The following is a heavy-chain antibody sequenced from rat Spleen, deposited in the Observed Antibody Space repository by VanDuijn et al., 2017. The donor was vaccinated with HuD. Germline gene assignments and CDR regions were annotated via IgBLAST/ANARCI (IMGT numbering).Heavy chain of an antibody. V-gene: IGHV5-20*01. D-gene: IGHD2-5*01. CDR2: ISYDGDST. Sequence: EVQLEESGGGLVQPGRSMKLSCAASGFTFSNFDMAWVRQTPTKGLEWVASISYDGDSTYYRDSVKGRFTISRDTAQNTLYLQMNSPTSEDTATYYCTRGGYFRHWGQGVMVTVSS. J-gene: IGHJ2*01. CDR1: GFTFSNFD. CDR3: TRGGYFRH.